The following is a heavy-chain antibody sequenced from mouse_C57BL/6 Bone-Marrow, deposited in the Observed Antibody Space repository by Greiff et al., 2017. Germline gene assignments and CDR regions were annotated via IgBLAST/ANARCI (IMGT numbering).Heavy chain of an antibody. D-gene: IGHD2-5*01. CDR1: GYTFTSYW. CDR2: IYPGSGST. J-gene: IGHJ1*03. V-gene: IGHV1-55*01. Sequence: QVQLQQPGAELVKPGASVKMSCKASGYTFTSYWITWVKQRPGQGLEWIGDIYPGSGSTNYNEKFKSKATLTVDTSSSTAYMQLSRLTSEDSAVYYCARPYYSNVWYFDVWGTGTTVTVAS. CDR3: ARPYYSNVWYFDV.